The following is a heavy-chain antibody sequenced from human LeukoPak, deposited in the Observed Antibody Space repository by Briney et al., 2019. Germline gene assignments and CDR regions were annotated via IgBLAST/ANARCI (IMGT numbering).Heavy chain of an antibody. CDR2: IAITGDT. CDR1: GFTFSTSD. Sequence: GGSLRLSCAASGFTFSTSDMHWIRHAPGERLEWVSDIAITGDTYYRASLKGRFTISIENSEYSLYLQMNSLTVADTDVYYCAREAFASGTWYFDYWGQGVLVTVSS. CDR3: AREAFASGTWYFDY. D-gene: IGHD3-10*01. J-gene: IGHJ4*02. V-gene: IGHV3-13*01.